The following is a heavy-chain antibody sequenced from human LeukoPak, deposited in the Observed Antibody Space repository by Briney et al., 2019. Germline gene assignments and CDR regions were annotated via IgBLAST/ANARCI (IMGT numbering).Heavy chain of an antibody. J-gene: IGHJ6*02. D-gene: IGHD3-10*01. V-gene: IGHV1-2*02. CDR1: GYTFTGYY. Sequence: ASVKVSCKASGYTFTGYYMHWVRQAPGQGLEWMGWINPNSGGTNYAQKFQGRVTMTRDTSISTAYMELSRLKSDDTAVYYCATSRSGGSFYYYGMDVWGQGTTVTVSS. CDR2: INPNSGGT. CDR3: ATSRSGGSFYYYGMDV.